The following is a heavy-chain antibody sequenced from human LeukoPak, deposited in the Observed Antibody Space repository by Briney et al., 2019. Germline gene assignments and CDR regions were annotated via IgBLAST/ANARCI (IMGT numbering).Heavy chain of an antibody. Sequence: GGSPRLSCAASGFTFSDYYMSWIRQAPGKGLEWVSYISSSGSTIYYADSVKGRFTISRDNAKNSLYLQMNSLRAEDTAVYYCARESPVTDFDYWGQGTLVTVSS. D-gene: IGHD4-17*01. V-gene: IGHV3-11*01. CDR3: ARESPVTDFDY. CDR2: ISSSGSTI. J-gene: IGHJ4*02. CDR1: GFTFSDYY.